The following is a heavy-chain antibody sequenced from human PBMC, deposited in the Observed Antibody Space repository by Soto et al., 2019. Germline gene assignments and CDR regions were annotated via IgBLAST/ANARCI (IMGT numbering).Heavy chain of an antibody. J-gene: IGHJ1*01. Sequence: GGSLRLSCEATGFTFSSHEMNWIRQTPGKRLEWIAKISGSGSTINYADSVKGRFTISRDNVQRTLHLQMDSLRVEDKGVYYCARGGVYWGRGTLVTVSS. CDR2: ISGSGSTI. CDR1: GFTFSSHE. V-gene: IGHV3-48*03. D-gene: IGHD2-8*01. CDR3: ARGGVY.